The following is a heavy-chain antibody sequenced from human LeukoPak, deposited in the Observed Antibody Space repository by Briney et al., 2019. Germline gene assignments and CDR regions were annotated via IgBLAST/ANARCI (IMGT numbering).Heavy chain of an antibody. CDR3: ARNHGGWFDS. V-gene: IGHV4-59*01. CDR2: IYYSGTT. J-gene: IGHJ5*01. D-gene: IGHD4-23*01. CDR1: GGSIRNSY. Sequence: SETLSLTCTVSGGSIRNSYWSWIRQPPGKGLEWIGYIYYSGTTKYNPSLKSRVTISVDTSKNQFSLKVNSVTAADTAAYYCARNHGGWFDSWGQGTLVTVSS.